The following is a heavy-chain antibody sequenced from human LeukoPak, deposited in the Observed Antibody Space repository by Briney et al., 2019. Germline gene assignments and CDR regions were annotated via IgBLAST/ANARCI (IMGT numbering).Heavy chain of an antibody. CDR1: GYTFTTYG. CDR2: ISAYNGNT. D-gene: IGHD2-2*01. V-gene: IGHV1-18*04. CDR3: ASVRGYCSSTSCSYYYYGMDV. Sequence: ASVKVSCKASGYTFTTYGISWVRQAPGQGLEWMGGISAYNGNTNYAQKLQGRVTMTTGTSTSTAYMELRSLRSDDTAVYYCASVRGYCSSTSCSYYYYGMDVWGKGTTVTVSS. J-gene: IGHJ6*04.